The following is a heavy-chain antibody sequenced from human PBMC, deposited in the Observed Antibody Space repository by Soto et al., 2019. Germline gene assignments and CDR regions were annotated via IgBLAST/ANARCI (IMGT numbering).Heavy chain of an antibody. D-gene: IGHD3-9*01. J-gene: IGHJ4*02. CDR2: INHSGST. Sequence: PSETLSLTCAVYGGSFSGYYWSWIRQPPGKGLEWIGEINHSGSTNYNPSLKSRVTISVDTSKNQFSLKLSSVTAADTAVYYCARGCKRYFDRSCYWGQGTLVTVSS. CDR3: ARGCKRYFDRSCY. V-gene: IGHV4-34*01. CDR1: GGSFSGYY.